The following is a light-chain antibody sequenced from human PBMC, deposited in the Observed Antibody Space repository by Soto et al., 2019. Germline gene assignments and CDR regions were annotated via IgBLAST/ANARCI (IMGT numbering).Light chain of an antibody. CDR1: SSDVGGYNY. CDR2: EVS. J-gene: IGLJ1*01. V-gene: IGLV2-8*01. CDR3: SSYAGSNNLRV. Sequence: QSALTHPPSASGSPGQSVTISCTGTSSDVGGYNYVSWYQQHPGKAPKLMIYEVSKRPSGVPDRFSGSKSGNTASLTVSGLQAEDAADYYCSSYAGSNNLRVFGTGTKRTVL.